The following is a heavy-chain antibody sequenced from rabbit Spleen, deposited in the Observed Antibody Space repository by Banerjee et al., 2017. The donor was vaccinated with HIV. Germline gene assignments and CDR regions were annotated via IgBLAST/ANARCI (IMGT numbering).Heavy chain of an antibody. V-gene: IGHV1S40*01. D-gene: IGHD1-1*01. CDR1: GFSFSSGYD. CDR3: ARDDGSGHYIDGYFNL. Sequence: QSLEESGGGLVKPGASLTLTCKASGFSFSSGYDMCWVRQAPGKGLEWIACIGAGSSAFTYFATWAKGRFTISKTSSTTVTLQMTRLTAADTATYFCARDDGSGHYIDGYFNLWGPGTLVTVS. J-gene: IGHJ4*01. CDR2: IGAGSSAFT.